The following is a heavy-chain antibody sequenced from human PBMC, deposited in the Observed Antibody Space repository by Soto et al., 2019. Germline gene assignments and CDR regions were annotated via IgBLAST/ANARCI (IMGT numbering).Heavy chain of an antibody. Sequence: SETLSLTCAVYGGSFSGYYWSWIRQPPGKGLEWIGEINHSGSTNYNPSLKSRVTISVDTSKNQFSLKLSSVTAADTAVYYCARGYYDFWSGYPSPPDYWGQGTLVTVSS. CDR2: INHSGST. J-gene: IGHJ4*02. D-gene: IGHD3-3*01. V-gene: IGHV4-34*01. CDR3: ARGYYDFWSGYPSPPDY. CDR1: GGSFSGYY.